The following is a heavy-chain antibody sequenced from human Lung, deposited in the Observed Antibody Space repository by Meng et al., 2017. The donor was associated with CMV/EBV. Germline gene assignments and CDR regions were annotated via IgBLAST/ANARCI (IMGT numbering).Heavy chain of an antibody. CDR3: ASFTSVHGVAFDY. CDR2: VYPTGST. CDR1: YF. J-gene: IGHJ4*02. V-gene: IGHV4-30-4*02. Sequence: YFLRWVRQPPGQGLEWIGYVYPTGSTSCTPSLKQRVTITGDKTSTSILLMEMFVLASDTAAYYCASFTSVHGVAFDYWGQGTLVTVSS. D-gene: IGHD4-17*01.